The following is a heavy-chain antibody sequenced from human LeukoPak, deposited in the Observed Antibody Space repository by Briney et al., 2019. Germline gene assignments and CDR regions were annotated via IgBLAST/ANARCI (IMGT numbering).Heavy chain of an antibody. CDR1: SSYS. V-gene: IGHV4-39*07. CDR3: ARAYSPPQWSPFDY. J-gene: IGHJ4*02. D-gene: IGHD6-13*01. CDR2: IYYSVST. Sequence: SSYSMNWCRQPPVKRLSRIVSIYYSVSTYYKPSLKSLVTVSLDTSNNQFSLKLSSVTAADTAGYYCARAYSPPQWSPFDYWGQGTLVTVS.